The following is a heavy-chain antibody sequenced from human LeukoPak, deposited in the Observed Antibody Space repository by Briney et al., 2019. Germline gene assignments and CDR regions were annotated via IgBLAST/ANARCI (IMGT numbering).Heavy chain of an antibody. V-gene: IGHV3-43*02. D-gene: IGHD5-18*01. J-gene: IGHJ4*02. CDR1: GLTFDDYA. CDR2: ISGDGGST. Sequence: GGSLRLSCAASGLTFDDYAMHWVRQAPGKGLEWVSLISGDGGSTYYADSVKGRFTISRDNGKNSLYLQMNSLRTEDTALYYCAKDVDVDTAMAFDYWGQGTLVTVSS. CDR3: AKDVDVDTAMAFDY.